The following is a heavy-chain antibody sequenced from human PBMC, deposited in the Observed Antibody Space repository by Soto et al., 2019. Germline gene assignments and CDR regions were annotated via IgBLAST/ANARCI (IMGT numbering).Heavy chain of an antibody. CDR3: ARDLGSGYDPGDY. D-gene: IGHD5-12*01. Sequence: QVQLVQSGAEVKKPGSSVKVSCKASGDTFTIFSISWVRQAPGQGLEWMGGIIPTIGTTNYAQRFQGRITITGDESTGTAYMVLSSLKSEDTAVYYCARDLGSGYDPGDYWGQGTLVTVSS. V-gene: IGHV1-69*12. CDR2: IIPTIGTT. CDR1: GDTFTIFS. J-gene: IGHJ4*02.